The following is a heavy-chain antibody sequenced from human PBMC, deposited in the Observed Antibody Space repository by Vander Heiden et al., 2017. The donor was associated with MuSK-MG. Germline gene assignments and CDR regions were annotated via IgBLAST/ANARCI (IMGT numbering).Heavy chain of an antibody. CDR2: IIPIFGTA. J-gene: IGHJ3*02. V-gene: IGHV1-69*12. Sequence: QVQLVQSGAEVKKPGSSVKVSCKASGGTFSRYAISWVRQAPGQGLEWMGGIIPIFGTANYAQKFQGRVTITADESTSTAYMELSSLRSEDTAVYYCARYNYDFWSGYSDDAFDIGGQGTMVTVSS. CDR1: GGTFSRYA. D-gene: IGHD3-3*01. CDR3: ARYNYDFWSGYSDDAFDI.